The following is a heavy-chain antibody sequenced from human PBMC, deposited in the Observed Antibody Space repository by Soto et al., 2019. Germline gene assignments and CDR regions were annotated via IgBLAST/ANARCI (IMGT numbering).Heavy chain of an antibody. CDR3: ARQVYGDYLGGNWFDP. Sequence: SETLSLTCSVLGDSISDTRYYWGWIRQSPEKGLEWIGSISHDWHAYYNPSLKSRVTLFADTSRNQFSLKMKSVTVADTALYFCARQVYGDYLGGNWFDPWGQGALVTVSS. CDR1: GDSISDTRYY. D-gene: IGHD4-17*01. J-gene: IGHJ5*02. CDR2: ISHDWHA. V-gene: IGHV4-39*01.